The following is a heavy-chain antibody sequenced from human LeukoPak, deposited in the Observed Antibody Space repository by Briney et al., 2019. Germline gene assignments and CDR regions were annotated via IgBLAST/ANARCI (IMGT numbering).Heavy chain of an antibody. Sequence: PGGSLTLSCAASGFTFSSYAMSGVRQAPARGLEGVSAISGSGGSTYYADSVKGRLTISRDNSKNTLYLQMNSLRAEDTAVYYCAKDRIYRGSHFDYWGQGTLVTVSS. J-gene: IGHJ4*02. CDR3: AKDRIYRGSHFDY. V-gene: IGHV3-23*01. CDR1: GFTFSSYA. CDR2: ISGSGGST. D-gene: IGHD1-26*01.